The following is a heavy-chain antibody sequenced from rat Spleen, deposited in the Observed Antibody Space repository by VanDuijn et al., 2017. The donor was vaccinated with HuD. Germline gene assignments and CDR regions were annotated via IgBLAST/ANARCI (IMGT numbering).Heavy chain of an antibody. Sequence: EVQLVESGGGLVQPGRSLKLSCAASGFTFSTFPMAWVRQAPKMGLEWVASISSGGGDTYYPDSVRGRFTISRDNPKSTLFLQMDSLRSEDTATYYCARGGMLRPFFFDHWGQGVMVTVSS. V-gene: IGHV5-25*01. CDR3: ARGGMLRPFFFDH. D-gene: IGHD1-6*01. J-gene: IGHJ2*01. CDR1: GFTFSTFP. CDR2: ISSGGGDT.